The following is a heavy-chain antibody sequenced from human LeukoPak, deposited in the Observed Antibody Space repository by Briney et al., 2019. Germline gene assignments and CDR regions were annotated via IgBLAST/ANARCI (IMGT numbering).Heavy chain of an antibody. D-gene: IGHD5-12*01. CDR3: ARGDIGWYFDL. CDR1: GASIRSTHW. J-gene: IGHJ2*01. V-gene: IGHV4-4*02. Sequence: SETLSLTCGVSGASIRSTHWWTWVRQPPGKGLEWIGYIYYSGSTNYNPSLKSRVTISVDTSKNQFSLKLSSVTAADTAVYYCARGDIGWYFDLWGRGTLVTVSS. CDR2: IYYSGST.